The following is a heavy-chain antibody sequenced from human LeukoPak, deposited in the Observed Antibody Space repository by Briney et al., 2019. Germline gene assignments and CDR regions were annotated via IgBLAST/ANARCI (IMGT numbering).Heavy chain of an antibody. CDR1: GYSITSTSF. CDR3: AREDGSSGYDDF. CDR2: INHLGSA. D-gene: IGHD5-12*01. V-gene: IGHV4-38-2*02. J-gene: IGHJ4*02. Sequence: SETLSLTCSVSGYSITSTSFWAWMRQTPGKGLEWIGSINHLGSAYYNPSLESRVTISVDTSKNHFSLNLKSVTAADTAVYYCAREDGSSGYDDFWGQGTLVTVSS.